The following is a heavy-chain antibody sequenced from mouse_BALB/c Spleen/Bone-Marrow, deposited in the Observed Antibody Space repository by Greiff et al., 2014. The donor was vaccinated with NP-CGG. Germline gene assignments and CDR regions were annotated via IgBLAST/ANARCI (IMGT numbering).Heavy chain of an antibody. CDR3: ARRGRIAEALGY. J-gene: IGHJ2*01. CDR2: INPYNDGT. D-gene: IGHD6-1*01. Sequence: VQLQQPGPELVKPGASVKMSCKASGYTFTSYVMHWVKQKPGQGLEWIGYINPYNDGTKYNEKFKGKATLTSDKSSSTAYMELSXXXXEDSAVYYCARRGRIAEALGYWGQGTTLTVSS. CDR1: GYTFTSYV. V-gene: IGHV1-14*01.